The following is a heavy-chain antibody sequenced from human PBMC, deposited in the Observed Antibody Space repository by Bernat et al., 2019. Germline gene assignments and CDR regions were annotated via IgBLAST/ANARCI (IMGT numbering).Heavy chain of an antibody. CDR1: GFTFSSYG. Sequence: QVQLVESGGGVVQPGRSLRLSCAASGFTFSSYGMNWVRQAPGKGLEWVAIISYDGNNKYYADSVKGRFTISRDNSKNTLYLQMNSLRAEDTAVYYCARDQGTILQGLISTFDCWGLRTLLTVYS. CDR3: ARDQGTILQGLISTFDC. J-gene: IGHJ4*02. V-gene: IGHV3-30*03. D-gene: IGHD3-10*01. CDR2: ISYDGNNK.